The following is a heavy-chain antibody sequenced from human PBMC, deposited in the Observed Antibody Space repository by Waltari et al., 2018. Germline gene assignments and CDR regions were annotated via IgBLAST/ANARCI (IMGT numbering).Heavy chain of an antibody. Sequence: QLQFPESGPGLVKPSGTRALNRVVSGHSMISNYCWRWVRQFPGKGLEWIGQVDRSGRTNYSPSFASRVIMSLDTSINHFSLNMHSATAADTAVYYCARDRGRGLYLDSWGRGILVSVSP. D-gene: IGHD2-15*01. CDR3: ARDRGRGLYLDS. CDR1: GHSMISNYC. V-gene: IGHV4-4*02. J-gene: IGHJ4*02. CDR2: VDRSGRT.